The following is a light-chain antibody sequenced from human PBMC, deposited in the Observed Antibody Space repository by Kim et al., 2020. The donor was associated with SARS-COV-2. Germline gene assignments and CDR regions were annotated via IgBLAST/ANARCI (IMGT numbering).Light chain of an antibody. J-gene: IGLJ2*01. V-gene: IGLV3-19*01. CDR3: NSRDNNDNVL. Sequence: VASGQTVRITCQGDSLRSYYTTWFQQKPGQAPIVVVYGKNNRPSGIPARFSGSSSGNTASLTITGTQAGDEADYYCNSRDNNDNVLFGGGTRLTVL. CDR1: SLRSYY. CDR2: GKN.